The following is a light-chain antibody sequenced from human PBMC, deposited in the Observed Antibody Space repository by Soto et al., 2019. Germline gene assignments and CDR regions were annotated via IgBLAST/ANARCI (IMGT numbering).Light chain of an antibody. CDR1: QNVANY. J-gene: IGKJ2*01. CDR3: QQSYSTPYT. CDR2: LAS. V-gene: IGKV1-39*01. Sequence: DIQMTQSPSSLSASIGDRVTISCRASQNVANYLNWYQQKPGKAPKLLIYLASTLQSGVPSRFSGSGSGTDFTLTISSLQPEDVAAYFCQQSYSTPYTFGRGTKLEIK.